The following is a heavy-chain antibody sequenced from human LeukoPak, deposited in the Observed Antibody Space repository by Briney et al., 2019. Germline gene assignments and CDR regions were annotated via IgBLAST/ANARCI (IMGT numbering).Heavy chain of an antibody. J-gene: IGHJ6*02. Sequence: ASVNVSCKASGYTFTGYYMHWVRQAPGQGLEWMGRINPNSGGTNYAQKFQGRVTMTRDTSISTAYMELSRLRSDDTAVYYCARRKDSVTHAGYGMDVWGQGTTVTVSS. CDR3: ARRKDSVTHAGYGMDV. CDR2: INPNSGGT. D-gene: IGHD4-17*01. CDR1: GYTFTGYY. V-gene: IGHV1-2*06.